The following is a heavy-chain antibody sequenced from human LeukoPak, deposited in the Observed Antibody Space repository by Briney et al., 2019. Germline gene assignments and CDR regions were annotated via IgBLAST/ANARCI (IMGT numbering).Heavy chain of an antibody. Sequence: ASVKVSCKASGYTFTSYDINWVRQATVQGLEWMGWMNPNSANTGYAQKFQGRVTMTRNTSISTAYMELSSLRSEDTAVYYCARLASSSWPLYYYYGMDVWGQGTTVTVSS. CDR3: ARLASSSWPLYYYYGMDV. CDR2: MNPNSANT. CDR1: GYTFTSYD. D-gene: IGHD6-13*01. V-gene: IGHV1-8*01. J-gene: IGHJ6*02.